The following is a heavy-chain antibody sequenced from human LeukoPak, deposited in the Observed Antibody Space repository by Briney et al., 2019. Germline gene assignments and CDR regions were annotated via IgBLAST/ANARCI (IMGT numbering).Heavy chain of an antibody. CDR1: GFTFSSYG. D-gene: IGHD1-26*01. CDR2: ISYDGSNK. V-gene: IGHV3-30*18. Sequence: GGSLRLSCAASGFTFSSYGMHWVRQAPGKGLEWVAVISYDGSNKYYADSVKGRFTISRDNSKNTLYLQMNSLRAEDTAVYYCAKEWNLRRVGATTDAFDIWGQGTMVTASS. J-gene: IGHJ3*02. CDR3: AKEWNLRRVGATTDAFDI.